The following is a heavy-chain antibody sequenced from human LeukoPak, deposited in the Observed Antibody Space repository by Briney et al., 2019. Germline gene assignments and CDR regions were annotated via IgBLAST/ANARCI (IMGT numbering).Heavy chain of an antibody. V-gene: IGHV1-46*01. CDR1: GYTFSNYY. Sequence: GASVKVSCKASGYTFSNYYMHCVRQAPGQGLEWMGLINPTGTGTNYAQKFRGRVTLTRDTSTTTVYMELSSLRSEDSAVYYCAREESGGYFDYWGQGTLVTVSS. CDR2: INPTGTGT. J-gene: IGHJ4*02. CDR3: AREESGGYFDY. D-gene: IGHD2-8*02.